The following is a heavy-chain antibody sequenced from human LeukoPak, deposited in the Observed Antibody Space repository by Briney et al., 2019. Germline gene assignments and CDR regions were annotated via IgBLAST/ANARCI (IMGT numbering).Heavy chain of an antibody. Sequence: ETLSLTCTVSGHSISSGYYWGWIRQPPGKGLEWVGSFYHGGSTFYNPSLKSRVAISGDTSKNQFSLKLTSVTAADTAVYYCARSWVGATLFDYWGQGTLVTASS. CDR1: GHSISSGYY. CDR3: ARSWVGATLFDY. D-gene: IGHD1-26*01. CDR2: FYHGGST. V-gene: IGHV4-38-2*02. J-gene: IGHJ4*02.